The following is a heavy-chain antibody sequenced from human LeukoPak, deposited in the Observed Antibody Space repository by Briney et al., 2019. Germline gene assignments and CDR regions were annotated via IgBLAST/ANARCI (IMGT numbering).Heavy chain of an antibody. CDR3: AKGSIPHAYYYYGMDV. D-gene: IGHD2-2*02. CDR1: GFTFSSYG. CDR2: ISYDGSNK. Sequence: PGRSLRLSCAASGFTFSSYGMHWVRQAPGKGLEWVAVISYDGSNKYYADSVKGRFTISRDNSKNTLYLQMNSLRAEDTAVYYCAKGSIPHAYYYYGMDVWGQGTTVTVSS. V-gene: IGHV3-30*18. J-gene: IGHJ6*02.